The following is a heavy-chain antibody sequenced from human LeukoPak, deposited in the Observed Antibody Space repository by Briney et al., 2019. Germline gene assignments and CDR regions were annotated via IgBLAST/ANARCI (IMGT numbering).Heavy chain of an antibody. Sequence: SETLSLTCTVSDGSINGYYWSWIRQPPGKGLEWIGYIYYSGSTNYNPSLKSRVTISVDTSKNQFSLKLRSVTAADTAVYYCARVTGYMIEDYFDYWGQGTLVTVSS. V-gene: IGHV4-59*01. J-gene: IGHJ4*02. CDR1: DGSINGYY. CDR2: IYYSGST. CDR3: ARVTGYMIEDYFDY. D-gene: IGHD3-22*01.